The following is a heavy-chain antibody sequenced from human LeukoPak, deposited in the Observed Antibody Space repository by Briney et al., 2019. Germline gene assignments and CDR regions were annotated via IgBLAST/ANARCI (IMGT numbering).Heavy chain of an antibody. V-gene: IGHV4-38-2*01. J-gene: IGHJ4*02. Sequence: SETLSLACAVSGYSISSGYCWGWIRQPPGKGLGGVGSIYHSGATYYNPSLKSRVTISVDTSKNQFSLQLSSVTAADTAVYYCARAYYYDSSGYFDYWGQGALVTVSS. D-gene: IGHD3-22*01. CDR1: GYSISSGYC. CDR3: ARAYYYDSSGYFDY. CDR2: IYHSGAT.